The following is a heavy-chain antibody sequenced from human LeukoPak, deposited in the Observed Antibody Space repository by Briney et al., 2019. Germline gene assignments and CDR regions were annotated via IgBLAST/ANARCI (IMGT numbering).Heavy chain of an antibody. CDR1: GFTFSSYS. CDR2: ISSSSRYI. Sequence: PGGSLRLSCAASGFTFSSYSMNWVRQAPGKGLEWVSSISSSSRYIYYADSVKGRFTISRDNAKNSLYLQMNSLRAEDTAVYYCARGNDYVWGSYRSIPLHFDYWGQGTLVTVSS. D-gene: IGHD3-16*02. J-gene: IGHJ4*02. V-gene: IGHV3-21*01. CDR3: ARGNDYVWGSYRSIPLHFDY.